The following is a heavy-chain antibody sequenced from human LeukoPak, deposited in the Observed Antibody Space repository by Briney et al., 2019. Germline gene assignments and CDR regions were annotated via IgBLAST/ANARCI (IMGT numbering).Heavy chain of an antibody. V-gene: IGHV6-1*01. J-gene: IGHJ1*01. Sequence: SQTLSLTCAISGDSVSSNSAAWNWIRQSPSRGLEWLGRTFYRSKWYNDYAVSVQSRITINPDTSKNQVSLQLNSMAPEDTAVYYCAREEEEATPLYFQHWGQGTLVTVSS. CDR2: TFYRSKWYN. CDR3: AREEEEATPLYFQH. CDR1: GDSVSSNSAA.